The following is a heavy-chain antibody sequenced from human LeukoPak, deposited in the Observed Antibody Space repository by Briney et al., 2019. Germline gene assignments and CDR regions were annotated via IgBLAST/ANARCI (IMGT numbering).Heavy chain of an antibody. V-gene: IGHV4-39*07. CDR3: ARGRFFDI. CDR1: GGSISSSSYY. Sequence: TSETLSLTCTVSGGSISSSSYYWGWIRQPPGKGLEWIGSIYYSGSTYYNPSLKSRVTISVDTSKNQFSLKLSSVTAADTAVYYCARGRFFDIWGQGTMVTVSS. CDR2: IYYSGST. J-gene: IGHJ3*02.